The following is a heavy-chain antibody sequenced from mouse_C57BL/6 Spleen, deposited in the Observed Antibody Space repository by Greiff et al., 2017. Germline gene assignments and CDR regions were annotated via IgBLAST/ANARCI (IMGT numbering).Heavy chain of an antibody. Sequence: QVHVKQSGAELVKPGASVKLSCEASGYTFTEYTIHWVKQRSGQGLEWIGWFYPGSGSIKYNEKFKDKATLTADKSSSSVYMELSRLTSEDSAVYFCARHEWSYYYGSLDYWGQGTTLTVSS. J-gene: IGHJ2*01. V-gene: IGHV1-62-2*01. CDR2: FYPGSGSI. D-gene: IGHD1-1*01. CDR1: GYTFTEYT. CDR3: ARHEWSYYYGSLDY.